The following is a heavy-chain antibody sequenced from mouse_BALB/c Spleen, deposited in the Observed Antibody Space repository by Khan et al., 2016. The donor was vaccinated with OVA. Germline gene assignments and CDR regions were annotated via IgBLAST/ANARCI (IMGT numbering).Heavy chain of an antibody. Sequence: EVKLMESGGGSVKPGGSLKVSCAASGFTFSNYAMSWVRQTTEKRLEWVASISSGGSTYYPDSVKGRFTISRDNARNILYLQMSSLRSEDTAMYYCARDYWFVYWGQGTLVTVS. CDR2: ISSGGST. CDR1: GFTFSNYA. CDR3: ARDYWFVY. V-gene: IGHV5-6-5*01. J-gene: IGHJ3*01.